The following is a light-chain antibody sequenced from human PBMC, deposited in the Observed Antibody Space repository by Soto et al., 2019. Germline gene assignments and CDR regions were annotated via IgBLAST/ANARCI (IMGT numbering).Light chain of an antibody. CDR3: AASDDSLKGPFYV. Sequence: QSVLTQPPSASGTPGQRVTISCSGSSSNIGSNTVNWYQQLPGTAPKLLIYSNNQRPSGVPDRFSGSKSGTSASLAISGLQSEDEADYYCAASDDSLKGPFYVFGTGTKVTVL. J-gene: IGLJ1*01. CDR2: SNN. V-gene: IGLV1-44*01. CDR1: SSNIGSNT.